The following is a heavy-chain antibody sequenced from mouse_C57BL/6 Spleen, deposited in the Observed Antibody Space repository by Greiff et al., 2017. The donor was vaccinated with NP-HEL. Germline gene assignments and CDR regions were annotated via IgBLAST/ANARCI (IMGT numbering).Heavy chain of an antibody. D-gene: IGHD2-5*01. CDR3: ARGSNYLYYAMDY. Sequence: QVQLKQPGAELVKPGASVKMSCKASGYTFTSYWITWVKQRPGQGLEWIGDIYPGSGSTNYNEKFKSKATLTVDTSSSTAYMQLSSLTSEDSAVYYCARGSNYLYYAMDYWGQGTSVTVSS. CDR2: IYPGSGST. J-gene: IGHJ4*01. CDR1: GYTFTSYW. V-gene: IGHV1-55*01.